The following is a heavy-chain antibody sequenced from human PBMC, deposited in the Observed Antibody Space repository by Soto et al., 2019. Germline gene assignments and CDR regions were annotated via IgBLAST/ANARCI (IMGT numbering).Heavy chain of an antibody. V-gene: IGHV3-33*01. Sequence: GGSLRLSCAASGFTFSSYCMHWVRQAPGKGLEWVAVIWYDGSNKYYADSVKGRFTISRDNSKNTLYLQMNSLRAEDTAVYYCARDGIGHDAFDIWGQGTMVTVSS. D-gene: IGHD1-26*01. J-gene: IGHJ3*02. CDR3: ARDGIGHDAFDI. CDR2: IWYDGSNK. CDR1: GFTFSSYC.